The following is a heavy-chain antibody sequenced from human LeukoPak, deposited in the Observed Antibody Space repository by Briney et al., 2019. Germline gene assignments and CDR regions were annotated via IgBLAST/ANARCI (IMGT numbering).Heavy chain of an antibody. CDR1: GYTFADYG. CDR3: VRDYFCSGGSCDDCFDP. D-gene: IGHD2-15*01. J-gene: IGHJ5*02. V-gene: IGHV1-18*01. CDR2: ISTYNHEA. Sequence: ASVKVSCKAPGYTFADYGISWVRQAPGQRLEWMAWISTYNHEANYARKFRGRVTMTTDTSTSTAYMELGSLRSDDTAVYYCVRDYFCSGGSCDDCFDPWGQGTLVTVSS.